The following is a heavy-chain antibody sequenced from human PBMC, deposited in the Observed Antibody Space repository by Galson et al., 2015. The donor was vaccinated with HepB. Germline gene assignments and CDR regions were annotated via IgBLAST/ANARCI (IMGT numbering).Heavy chain of an antibody. V-gene: IGHV3-30*18. CDR2: ISYDGSNK. CDR1: GFTFSSYG. D-gene: IGHD6-19*01. Sequence: SLRLSCAASGFTFSSYGMHWVRQAPGKGLEWVAVISYDGSNKYYADSVKGRFTISRDNSKNTLYLQMNSLRAEDTAVYYCAKSQSVQWLVHPCDYWGQGTLVTVSS. J-gene: IGHJ4*02. CDR3: AKSQSVQWLVHPCDY.